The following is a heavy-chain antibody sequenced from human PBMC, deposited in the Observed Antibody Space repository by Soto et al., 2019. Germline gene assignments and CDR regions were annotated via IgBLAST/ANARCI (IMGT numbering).Heavy chain of an antibody. J-gene: IGHJ4*02. V-gene: IGHV1-18*01. CDR3: ARGRYGDY. CDR2: ISAHNGNT. CDR1: GYAFTTYG. D-gene: IGHD1-1*01. Sequence: QVHLVQSGAEVKKPGASVKVSCKGSGYAFTTYGITWVRQAPGQGLEWMGWISAHNGNTNYAQKLQGRVTVTRDTSTSTAYMELTRLRSDETAVYYCARGRYGDYWGQGALVTVSS.